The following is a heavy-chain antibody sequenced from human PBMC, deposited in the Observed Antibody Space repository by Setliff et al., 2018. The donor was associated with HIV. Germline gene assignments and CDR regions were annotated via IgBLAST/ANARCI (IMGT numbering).Heavy chain of an antibody. V-gene: IGHV3-23*01. CDR1: GFTFSSYA. J-gene: IGHJ4*02. CDR2: ISGSAGST. Sequence: GSLRLSCAASGFTFSSYALSWVRQAPGKGLEWVSAISGSAGSTYYADSVKGRFTISRDNSKNTLYLQMNSLRPEDTAVYYCSSSSSDSDFDYWGQGTLVTVSS. CDR3: SSSSSDSDFDY. D-gene: IGHD6-6*01.